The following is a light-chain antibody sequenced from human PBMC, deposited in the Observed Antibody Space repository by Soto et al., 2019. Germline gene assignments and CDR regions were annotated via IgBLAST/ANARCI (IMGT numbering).Light chain of an antibody. V-gene: IGLV1-40*01. Sequence: QSVLTQPPSVSGAPGQRVTISCSGTSSSIGAGYEVHWYHQLPGTAPKLVVSGNGNRPSGVPDRFSGSKSGTSASLAISELRTEDEADYYCAAWDDGLHSYVFGTGTRSPS. CDR3: AAWDDGLHSYV. CDR1: SSSIGAGYE. CDR2: GNG. J-gene: IGLJ1*01.